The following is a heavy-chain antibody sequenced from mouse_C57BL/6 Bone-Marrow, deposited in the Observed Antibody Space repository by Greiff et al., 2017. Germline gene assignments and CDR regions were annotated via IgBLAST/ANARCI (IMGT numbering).Heavy chain of an antibody. CDR2: IYPGDGDT. V-gene: IGHV1-82*01. CDR1: GYAFSSSW. CDR3: ARSDYGKGRAMDY. Sequence: QVQLQQSGPELVKPGASVKISCKASGYAFSSSWMNWVKQRPGKGLEWIGRIYPGDGDTNYNGKFKGKATLTADKSSSTAYMQLSSLTSEDSAVYFCARSDYGKGRAMDYWGQGTSVTVAS. J-gene: IGHJ4*01. D-gene: IGHD2-1*01.